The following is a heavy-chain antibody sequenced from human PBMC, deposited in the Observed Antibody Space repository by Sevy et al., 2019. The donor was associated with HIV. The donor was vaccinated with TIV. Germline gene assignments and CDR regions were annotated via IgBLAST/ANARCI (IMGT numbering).Heavy chain of an antibody. CDR3: ARRQAATRYYYYGMDV. V-gene: IGHV1-2*02. CDR1: GHTFNAYY. J-gene: IGHJ6*02. Sequence: ASVKVSCKASGHTFNAYYTHWVRQAPGQGLEWMGWINPNSGGTNYAQKFQGRVTMTRDTSISTAYMELSRLRSDDTAVYYCARRQAATRYYYYGMDVWGQGTTVTVSS. CDR2: INPNSGGT. D-gene: IGHD2-15*01.